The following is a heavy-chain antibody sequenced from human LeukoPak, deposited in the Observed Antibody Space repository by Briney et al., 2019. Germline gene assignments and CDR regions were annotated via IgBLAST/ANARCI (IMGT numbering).Heavy chain of an antibody. CDR1: GFTVSSNY. Sequence: LFRAAYGFTVSSNYMSWVRHDPRKGLECVTVVYRVGDTEYTDSVTGRFNISRDNSKNTLYLQMNTLRAEDTAVYYCARGRPGYGDYDYWGQGTLVTVSS. CDR2: VYRVGDT. D-gene: IGHD4-17*01. CDR3: ARGRPGYGDYDY. J-gene: IGHJ4*02. V-gene: IGHV3-53*01.